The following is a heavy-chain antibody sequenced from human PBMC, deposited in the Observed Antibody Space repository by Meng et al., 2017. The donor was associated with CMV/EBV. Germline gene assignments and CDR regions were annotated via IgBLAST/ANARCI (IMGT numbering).Heavy chain of an antibody. D-gene: IGHD3-10*01. Sequence: GSLRLSCTVSGGSISSSSYYWGWIRQPPGKGLEWIGSIYYSGSTYYNPSLKSRVTISVDTSKNQFSLKLSSVTAADTAVYYCARGGPGLLWFGELLLEKYYFDYWGQGTLVTVSS. J-gene: IGHJ4*02. CDR2: IYYSGST. V-gene: IGHV4-39*07. CDR1: GGSISSSSYY. CDR3: ARGGPGLLWFGELLLEKYYFDY.